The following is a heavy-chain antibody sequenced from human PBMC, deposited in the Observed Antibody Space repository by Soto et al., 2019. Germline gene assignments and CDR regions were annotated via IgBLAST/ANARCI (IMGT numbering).Heavy chain of an antibody. V-gene: IGHV3-23*01. CDR3: AKGSSGWYERFDY. CDR1: GFTFSSYV. J-gene: IGHJ4*02. CDR2: ISGSGGST. Sequence: EVQLLESGGGLVQPGGSLRLSCAASGFTFSSYVMSWVRQAPGKGLEWVSAISGSGGSTYYADSVKGRFTISRDNSKSTLYLQINSLRAEDTAVYYCAKGSSGWYERFDYWGQGTLVTVSS. D-gene: IGHD6-19*01.